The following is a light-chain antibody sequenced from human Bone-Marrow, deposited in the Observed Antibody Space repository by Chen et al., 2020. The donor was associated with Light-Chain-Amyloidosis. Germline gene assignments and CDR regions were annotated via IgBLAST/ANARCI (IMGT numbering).Light chain of an antibody. Sequence: DILITQTPLSMSVPPGQPASISCKSSQTLLHNNGKTYLYWYVQKSGQPPHLLMYEVSNRFSGVPLRFSGSGSGTDFTLEISRVEAEDAGIYFCMQSKHLPYTFGPGTRLEIK. CDR3: MQSKHLPYT. V-gene: IGKV2D-29*01. CDR1: QTLLHNNGKTY. CDR2: EVS. J-gene: IGKJ2*01.